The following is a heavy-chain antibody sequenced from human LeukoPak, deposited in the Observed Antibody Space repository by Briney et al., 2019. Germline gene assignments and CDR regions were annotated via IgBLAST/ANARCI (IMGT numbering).Heavy chain of an antibody. CDR2: IHYSGST. CDR1: NESLSGYY. CDR3: ARSLGLERRYYFYYMDV. Sequence: SETLSLTCAVYNESLSGYYWSWIRQPPGKGLEWIGYIHYSGSTNYNPSLKSRVTISVDTSKNHFSLKLRSVTAADTAVYYCARSLGLERRYYFYYMDVWGKGTTVTVSS. D-gene: IGHD1-1*01. J-gene: IGHJ6*03. V-gene: IGHV4-59*01.